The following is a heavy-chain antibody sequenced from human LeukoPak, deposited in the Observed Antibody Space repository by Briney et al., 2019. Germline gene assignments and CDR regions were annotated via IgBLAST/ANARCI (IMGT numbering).Heavy chain of an antibody. J-gene: IGHJ1*01. CDR3: ARDTSVASGMQH. D-gene: IGHD6-19*01. V-gene: IGHV4-59*01. CDR2: FVTTAR. CDR1: GGSISSYP. Sequence: SETLSLTCTVSGGSISSYPWSWIRQSPGKGLEWIGSFVTTARTYNPSFKSRVAMSLDTSKNQFSLSLRSLTTADSAIYYCARDTSVASGMQHWGQGTLVTVSS.